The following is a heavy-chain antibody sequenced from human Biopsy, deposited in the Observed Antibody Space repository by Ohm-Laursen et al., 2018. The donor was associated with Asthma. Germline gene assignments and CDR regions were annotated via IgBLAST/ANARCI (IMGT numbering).Heavy chain of an antibody. V-gene: IGHV3-53*01. CDR3: ARGDSSGWSQYYFDY. J-gene: IGHJ4*02. D-gene: IGHD6-19*01. Sequence: SLRLSCAASGFAVSRDHMFWVRQAPGKGLEWVSVIYSGGTSHTADSVRGRFTISRDYSKNTLYFQMHSLRAEDTAVYYCARGDSSGWSQYYFDYWGQGTLVTVSS. CDR2: IYSGGTS. CDR1: GFAVSRDH.